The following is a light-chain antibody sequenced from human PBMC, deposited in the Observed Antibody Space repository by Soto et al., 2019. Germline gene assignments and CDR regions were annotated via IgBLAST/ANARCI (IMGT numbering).Light chain of an antibody. V-gene: IGLV2-23*02. Sequence: QSVLTQPASVSGAAGQSITISCTGTSSDVGSYNLVSWYQQHPGKAPKLMIYEVTKRPSGVSNRFSGSKSGNAASLTISGLQAEDETDYYCCSYGGHSTYVFGTGTKVTVL. CDR1: SSDVGSYNL. CDR2: EVT. CDR3: CSYGGHSTYV. J-gene: IGLJ1*01.